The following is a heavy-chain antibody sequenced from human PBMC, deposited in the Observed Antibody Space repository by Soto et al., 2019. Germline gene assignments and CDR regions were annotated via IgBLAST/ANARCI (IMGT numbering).Heavy chain of an antibody. CDR2: IYYSGST. V-gene: IGHV4-39*01. CDR3: ARLGDYYHSTRRRPTLSQTPNRSWYYFDY. CDR1: GGSISSSSYY. D-gene: IGHD2-21*02. Sequence: SETLSLTCTVSGGSISSSSYYWGWIRQPPGKGLEWIGSIYYSGSTYYNPSLKSRVTISVDTSKNQFSLKLSSVTAADTAVYYCARLGDYYHSTRRRPTLSQTPNRSWYYFDYWGQGTLVTVSS. J-gene: IGHJ4*02.